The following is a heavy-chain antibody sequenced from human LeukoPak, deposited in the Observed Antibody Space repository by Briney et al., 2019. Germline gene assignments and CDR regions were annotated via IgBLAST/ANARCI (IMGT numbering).Heavy chain of an antibody. CDR3: TRGAGWLIDY. CDR1: GGSISSSNW. CDR2: IYYSGST. J-gene: IGHJ4*02. V-gene: IGHV4-4*02. Sequence: PSETLSLTCAVSGGSISSSNWWSWVRQPPGKGLEWIGYIYYSGSTNYNPSLKSRVTISVDTSKNHFSLKLNSVTTADTAVYYCTRGAGWLIDYWGQGILVTVSS. D-gene: IGHD3-16*01.